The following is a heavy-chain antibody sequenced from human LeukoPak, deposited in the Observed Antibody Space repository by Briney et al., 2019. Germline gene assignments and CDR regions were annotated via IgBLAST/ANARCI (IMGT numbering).Heavy chain of an antibody. D-gene: IGHD3-10*01. V-gene: IGHV3-23*01. CDR3: AKYYYGSGSYYKDYFDY. CDR1: GFTFSSYA. J-gene: IGHJ4*02. CDR2: ISGSGGST. Sequence: PGGSLRLSCAASGFTFSSYAMSWVRQAPGKGLEWVSAISGSGGSTYYADSVKGRLTISRDNSKNTLYLQMNSLRAEDTAVYYCAKYYYGSGSYYKDYFDYWGQGTLVTVSS.